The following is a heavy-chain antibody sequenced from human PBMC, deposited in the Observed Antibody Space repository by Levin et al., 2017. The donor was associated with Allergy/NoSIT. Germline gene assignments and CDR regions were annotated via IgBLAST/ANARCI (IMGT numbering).Heavy chain of an antibody. Sequence: SSETLSLTCAVSGGSFSGYYWAWVRQPPGKGLQWIAEINHSGSSNYNPSLRSRLTISADTSKNQVSLELTSVTAADTAVYYCERVRGVCRNESFDLWGRGTLVSVSS. J-gene: IGHJ2*01. CDR3: ERVRGVCRNESFDL. CDR1: GGSFSGYY. V-gene: IGHV4-34*01. D-gene: IGHD3-10*01. CDR2: INHSGSS.